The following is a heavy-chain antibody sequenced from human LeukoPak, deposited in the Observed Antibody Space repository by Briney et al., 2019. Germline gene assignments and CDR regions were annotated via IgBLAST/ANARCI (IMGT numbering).Heavy chain of an antibody. Sequence: PGGSLRLSCAASGFTFSSYGMHGVRQAPGKGLEWAAFIRFDGTETYYADSVKGRFTISRDNSKNMLYLQVRGLRHEDTAMYYCAKGAYTSAYETDYWGQGTLVTVSS. CDR3: AKGAYTSAYETDY. D-gene: IGHD2-2*02. V-gene: IGHV3-30*02. CDR1: GFTFSSYG. J-gene: IGHJ4*02. CDR2: IRFDGTET.